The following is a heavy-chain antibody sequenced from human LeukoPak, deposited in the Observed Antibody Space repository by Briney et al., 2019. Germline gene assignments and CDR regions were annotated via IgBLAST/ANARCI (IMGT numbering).Heavy chain of an antibody. Sequence: GGSLRLSCAASGFTFSSYAMSWVRQAPGKGLEWVSTINGGGVNTHCADSVGGRFTISRDNSKNTLFLQMNSLRDEDTAVYYCAKDLSSNYGPADYWGQGNLVTVSS. CDR1: GFTFSSYA. V-gene: IGHV3-23*01. D-gene: IGHD4-11*01. CDR3: AKDLSSNYGPADY. J-gene: IGHJ4*02. CDR2: INGGGVNT.